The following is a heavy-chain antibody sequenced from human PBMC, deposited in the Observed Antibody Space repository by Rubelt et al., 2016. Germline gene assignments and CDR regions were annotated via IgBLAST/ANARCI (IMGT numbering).Heavy chain of an antibody. Sequence: GKGLEWVSGISGSGAGTYYADSVKGRFTISRDNSKNTLYLQMNSLRAEDTAVYDCARALGLYGMDVWGQGTTVTVSS. V-gene: IGHV3-23*01. CDR3: ARALGLYGMDV. CDR2: ISGSGAGT. J-gene: IGHJ6*02.